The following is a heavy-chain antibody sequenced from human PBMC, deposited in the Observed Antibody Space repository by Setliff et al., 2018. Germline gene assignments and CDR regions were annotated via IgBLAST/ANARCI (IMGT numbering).Heavy chain of an antibody. CDR2: IKQGGSEK. Sequence: ETLSLTCTVSGFTFSSYWMSWVRQAPGKGLEWVANIKQGGSEKYYVDPVKGRFTISRDNAKNSLYLQMNSLRAEDTAVYYCARDGGEYWGQGTLVTVSS. CDR1: GFTFSSYW. V-gene: IGHV3-7*01. CDR3: ARDGGEY. D-gene: IGHD3-16*01. J-gene: IGHJ4*02.